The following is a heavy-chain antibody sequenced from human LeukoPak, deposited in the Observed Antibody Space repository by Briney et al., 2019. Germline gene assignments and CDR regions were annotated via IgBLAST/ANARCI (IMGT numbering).Heavy chain of an antibody. CDR2: IYYSGST. V-gene: IGHV4-59*08. CDR3: ARHSGSYYDFDY. CDR1: GGSISTYY. D-gene: IGHD1-26*01. Sequence: SETLSLTCTVSGGSISTYYWSWIRPPPGKGLEWIGYIYYSGSTNYNPSLKSRVTISVDTSKNQFSLKLSSVTAADTAVYSCARHSGSYYDFDYWGQGTLVTVSS. J-gene: IGHJ4*02.